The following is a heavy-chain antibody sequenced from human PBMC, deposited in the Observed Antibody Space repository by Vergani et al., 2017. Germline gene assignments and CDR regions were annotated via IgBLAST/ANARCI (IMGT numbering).Heavy chain of an antibody. Sequence: QVQLVQSGAEVKKPGSSVKVSCKASGGTFSSYTISWVRQAPGQGLEWMGRIIPIVDIANYAQKFQGRVTITADKSTSTAYMELSSLRSEDTAVYYCARDPSSWYYYYGMDVWGQGTTVTVSS. D-gene: IGHD6-13*01. CDR1: GGTFSSYT. J-gene: IGHJ6*02. V-gene: IGHV1-69*08. CDR3: ARDPSSWYYYYGMDV. CDR2: IIPIVDIA.